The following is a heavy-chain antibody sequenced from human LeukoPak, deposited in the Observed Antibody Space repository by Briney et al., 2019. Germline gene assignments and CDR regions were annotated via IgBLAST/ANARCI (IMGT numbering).Heavy chain of an antibody. CDR3: ARADMPYLGNWFDP. CDR2: INPSGGT. J-gene: IGHJ5*02. D-gene: IGHD3-16*01. V-gene: IGHV1-2*02. CDR1: GYTFTGYY. Sequence: ASVKVSCKASGYTFTGYYMHWVRQAPGQGLEWMGWINPSGGTNYAQKFQGRVTMTTDTSTSTAYMELRSLRSDDTAVYYCARADMPYLGNWFDPWGQGTLVTVSS.